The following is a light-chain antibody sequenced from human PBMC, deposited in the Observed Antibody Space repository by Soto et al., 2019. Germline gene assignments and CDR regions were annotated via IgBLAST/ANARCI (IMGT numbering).Light chain of an antibody. CDR2: AVS. V-gene: IGKV3-20*01. Sequence: IVLTQSPGTLPLSPGESAALSCRASQTISNNYLVWYRQNPGQAPRLLIYAVSSRAAGIPDRCSGSGSGTDFALTIARLEPEDSAVYYCQQHSNSPWTFGQGTRVE. CDR3: QQHSNSPWT. CDR1: QTISNNY. J-gene: IGKJ1*01.